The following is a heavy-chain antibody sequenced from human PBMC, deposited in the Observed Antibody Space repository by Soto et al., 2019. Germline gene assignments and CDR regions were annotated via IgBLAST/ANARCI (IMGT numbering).Heavy chain of an antibody. D-gene: IGHD6-19*01. CDR2: TSAYKGNT. CDR3: ARGRWLVGGYYSGRAV. Sequence: QVQLVQSGAEVKKPGASVKVSCKASGYTFTSYGISWVRQAPGQGLEWMGWTSAYKGNTNYAQKLQGRVTMTTDTSTSTAKLGLGSLGSDDTAGFSGARGRWLVGGYYSGRAVWGQGTTVTVPS. V-gene: IGHV1-18*01. J-gene: IGHJ6*02. CDR1: GYTFTSYG.